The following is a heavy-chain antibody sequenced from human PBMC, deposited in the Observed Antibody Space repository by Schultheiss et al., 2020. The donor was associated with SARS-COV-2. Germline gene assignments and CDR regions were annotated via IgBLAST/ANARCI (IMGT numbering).Heavy chain of an antibody. CDR1: GFTFSSYS. V-gene: IGHV3-48*01. Sequence: GGSLRLSCAASGFTFSSYSMNWVRQAPGKGLEWVSYISSSSSTIYYADSVKGRFTISRVNAKNSLYLQMNSLRAQDTAVYYCARDGPNGWINYYYYGMDVWGQGTTVTVSS. J-gene: IGHJ6*02. CDR2: ISSSSSTI. D-gene: IGHD2-8*01. CDR3: ARDGPNGWINYYYYGMDV.